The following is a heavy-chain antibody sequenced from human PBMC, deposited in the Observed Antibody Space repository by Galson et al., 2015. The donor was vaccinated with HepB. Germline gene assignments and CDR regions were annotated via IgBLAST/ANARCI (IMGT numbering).Heavy chain of an antibody. CDR3: ARGCSSARCSGWFDP. CDR2: ISSSSSYR. CDR1: GFTFSSYS. D-gene: IGHD2-2*01. Sequence: SLRLSCAASGFTFSSYSMNWVRQAPGKGLEWVSSISSSSSYRYYADSVKGRFTISRDNAKNSLYLQMNSLRDEDTAVYYCARGCSSARCSGWFDPWGQGTLVTVSS. J-gene: IGHJ5*02. V-gene: IGHV3-21*06.